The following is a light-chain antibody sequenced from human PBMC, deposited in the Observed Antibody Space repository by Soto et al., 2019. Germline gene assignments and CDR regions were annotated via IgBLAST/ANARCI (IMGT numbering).Light chain of an antibody. Sequence: EFVLTQSTGTLSFSPGEGVTLSCRAVQIVTSSQLAWYQQKPGQAPRLLVFGASSRATGIPDRFSGGGSGTDFTLTISRLEPEDFAVYYCQHYNSSPPITFGQGTRLEIK. V-gene: IGKV3-20*01. CDR2: GAS. J-gene: IGKJ5*01. CDR1: QIVTSSQ. CDR3: QHYNSSPPIT.